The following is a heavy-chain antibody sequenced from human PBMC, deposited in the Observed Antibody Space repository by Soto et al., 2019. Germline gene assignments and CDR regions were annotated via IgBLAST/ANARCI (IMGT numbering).Heavy chain of an antibody. D-gene: IGHD6-19*01. V-gene: IGHV1-18*01. J-gene: IGHJ4*02. CDR2: ISAYNGNT. Sequence: QVQLVQSGAEVKKPGASVKVSCKASGYTFTSYGISWVRQAPGQGLEWMGWISAYNGNTNYAQKLQGRGTMAADAATSTAYMELRSLRCDGAAVYYCAGEGSSGRLGFDYWGQGTLVTVSA. CDR1: GYTFTSYG. CDR3: AGEGSSGRLGFDY.